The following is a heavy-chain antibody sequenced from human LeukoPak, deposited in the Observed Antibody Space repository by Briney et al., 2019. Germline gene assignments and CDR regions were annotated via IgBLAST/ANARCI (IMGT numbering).Heavy chain of an antibody. D-gene: IGHD1-14*01. Sequence: GGSLRLSCAASGFTFSNHGMNWVRQAPGKGLEWVSFIRFDGSNKYYAESMKGRFTISRDNSKNTLYLHMNSLRVQDTAVYYCAKGTGRPAYYYLDVWGKGTTVTVSS. V-gene: IGHV3-30*02. CDR2: IRFDGSNK. J-gene: IGHJ6*03. CDR1: GFTFSNHG. CDR3: AKGTGRPAYYYLDV.